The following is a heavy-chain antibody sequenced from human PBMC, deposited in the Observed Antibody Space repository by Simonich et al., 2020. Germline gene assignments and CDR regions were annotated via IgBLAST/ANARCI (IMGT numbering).Heavy chain of an antibody. CDR1: GFTFSSYW. Sequence: EVQLVESGGGLVQPGGSLRLSCAASGFTFSSYWMSWVRQAPGKGLEWVANIKQDGSEKYYVDSVKGRFTISRDNAKNTLYLQMNSLRTEDTAVYYCARDGLGTAYYYYMDVWGKGNTVTVSS. D-gene: IGHD7-27*01. V-gene: IGHV3-7*01. CDR2: IKQDGSEK. J-gene: IGHJ6*03. CDR3: ARDGLGTAYYYYMDV.